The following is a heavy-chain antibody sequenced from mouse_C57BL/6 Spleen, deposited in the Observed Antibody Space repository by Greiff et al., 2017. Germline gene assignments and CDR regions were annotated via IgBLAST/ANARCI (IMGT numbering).Heavy chain of an antibody. V-gene: IGHV1-74*01. D-gene: IGHD5-1*01. CDR1: GYTFTSYW. J-gene: IGHJ3*01. CDR3: AMEAFSTLFAY. CDR2: FHPSDSDP. Sequence: QVQLQQPGAELVKPGASVKVSCKASGYTFTSYWMHWVKQRPGQGLEWIGRFHPSDSDPNYNQKFKGKATLTVDKSSSTSYMQLSILTSDDSAVYFCAMEAFSTLFAYWGQGTLVTVSA.